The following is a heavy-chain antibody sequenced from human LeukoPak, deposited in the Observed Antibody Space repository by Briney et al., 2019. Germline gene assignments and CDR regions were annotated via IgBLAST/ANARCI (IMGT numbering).Heavy chain of an antibody. CDR3: AKGRFGELLDY. J-gene: IGHJ4*02. CDR2: IRYDGSNK. Sequence: GGSLRLSCAASRFIFSTYDMHWVRQAPGKGLEWVAFIRYDGSNKYYADSVKGRFTISRDNSKNTLYLQVNSLRAEDTAVYYCAKGRFGELLDYWGQGTLVTVSS. CDR1: RFIFSTYD. D-gene: IGHD3-10*01. V-gene: IGHV3-30*02.